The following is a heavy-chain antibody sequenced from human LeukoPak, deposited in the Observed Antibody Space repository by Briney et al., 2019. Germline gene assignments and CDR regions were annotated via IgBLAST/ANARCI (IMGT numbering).Heavy chain of an antibody. J-gene: IGHJ6*04. CDR3: AKSPSKGSSTIRYGMDV. CDR2: ISSSGSTI. V-gene: IGHV3-48*03. D-gene: IGHD2-2*01. Sequence: GGSLKLSCAASGFTFSSYEMNWVRQAPEKGLEWVSYISSSGSTIYYADSVKGRFTISRDNSKNTLYLQMNSLRAEDTAVYYCAKSPSKGSSTIRYGMDVWGKGTTVTVSS. CDR1: GFTFSSYE.